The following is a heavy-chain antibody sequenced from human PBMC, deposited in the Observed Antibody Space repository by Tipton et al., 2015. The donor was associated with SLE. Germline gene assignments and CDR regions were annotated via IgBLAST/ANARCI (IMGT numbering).Heavy chain of an antibody. Sequence: GLVKPSQTLSLTCAISGDRVSSNRAAWNWIRQSPTRGLEWLGTTYYRSKWLTDYAVSVKSRITINADTSKNQFSLQQSSVTPEDTAVYYCVATGKAFDIWAQGTMVTVSS. D-gene: IGHD1-14*01. J-gene: IGHJ3*02. V-gene: IGHV6-1*01. CDR1: GDRVSSNRAA. CDR2: TYYRSKWLT. CDR3: VATGKAFDI.